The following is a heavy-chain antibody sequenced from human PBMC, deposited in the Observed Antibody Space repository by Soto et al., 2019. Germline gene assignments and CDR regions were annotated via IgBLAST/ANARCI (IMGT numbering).Heavy chain of an antibody. CDR1: GVTFSNYA. V-gene: IGHV3-23*01. CDR3: AKQRADYGSGADTFYFDS. D-gene: IGHD3-10*01. CDR2: LSGSGGTT. Sequence: GGSLRLSCTVSGVTFSNYAMNWVRQAPGKGLEWVSSLSGSGGTTYYADSVKGRFIISRDNSKNTLYLLMNSLRAEDTALYYCAKQRADYGSGADTFYFDSWGQGALVTVSS. J-gene: IGHJ4*02.